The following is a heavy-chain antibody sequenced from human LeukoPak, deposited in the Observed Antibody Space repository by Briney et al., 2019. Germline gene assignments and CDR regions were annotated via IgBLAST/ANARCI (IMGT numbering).Heavy chain of an antibody. CDR2: VNADNSNT. J-gene: IGHJ4*02. CDR1: GFPFTSYA. CDR3: AVGDYYYDTRFDY. V-gene: IGHV1-3*03. D-gene: IGHD3-22*01. Sequence: GASVKVSCKASGFPFTSYAIHWVRQAPGQRLEWMGWVNADNSNTKYSQEFQGRVNITRDTSASTAYMDLNSLRSEDMAVYYCAVGDYYYDTRFDYWGQGTLVTVSS.